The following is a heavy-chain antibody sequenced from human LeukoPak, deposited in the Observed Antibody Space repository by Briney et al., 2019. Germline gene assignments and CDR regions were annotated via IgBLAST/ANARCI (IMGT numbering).Heavy chain of an antibody. J-gene: IGHJ5*02. CDR2: INPNSGGT. CDR1: GYTFTGYY. CDR3: ARARIAVAGYNWFDP. D-gene: IGHD6-19*01. Sequence: ASVKVSCKASGYTFTGYYMHWVRQAPGQGLEWMGWINPNSGGTNYAQKFQGRVTMTRDTSISTAYMELSRLRSGDTAVYYCARARIAVAGYNWFDPWGQGTLVTVSS. V-gene: IGHV1-2*02.